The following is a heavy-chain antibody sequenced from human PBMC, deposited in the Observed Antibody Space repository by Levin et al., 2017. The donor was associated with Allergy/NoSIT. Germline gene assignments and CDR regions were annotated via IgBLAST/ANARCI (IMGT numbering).Heavy chain of an antibody. CDR2: ISGSNGRT. V-gene: IGHV3-23*01. CDR3: AKVRYGDWSQDY. CDR1: GFTFSSYD. Sequence: GGSLRLSCAASGFTFSSYDMIWVRQAPGKGLEWVSAISGSNGRTYYADSVKGRFTISRDNSKNTLYLQMNSLRAEDTAVYYCAKVRYGDWSQDYWGQGTLVTVSS. D-gene: IGHD4-17*01. J-gene: IGHJ4*02.